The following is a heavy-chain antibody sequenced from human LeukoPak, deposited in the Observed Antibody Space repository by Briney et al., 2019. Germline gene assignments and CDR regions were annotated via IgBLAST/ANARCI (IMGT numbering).Heavy chain of an antibody. J-gene: IGHJ6*02. V-gene: IGHV4-34*01. CDR2: INHSGST. CDR1: GGSFSGYY. CDR3: ARVFRSYGMDV. Sequence: SETLSLTCAVYGGSFSGYYWSWIRQPPGKGLEWIGEINHSGSTNYNPSLKSRVTISVDTSKNQFSLKLSSVTAADTAVYYCARVFRSYGMDVWGQGTTVTVSS.